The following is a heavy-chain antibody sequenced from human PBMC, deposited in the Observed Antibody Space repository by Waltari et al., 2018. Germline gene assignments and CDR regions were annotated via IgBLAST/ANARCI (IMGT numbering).Heavy chain of an antibody. CDR3: ARDYPPGKYGRNAFDI. D-gene: IGHD1-26*01. J-gene: IGHJ3*02. Sequence: QVQLQESGPGLVKPSETLSLTCTVSGGSISSYYWSWIRQPAGKGLEWIGRIYTSGSTNYNPSLKGRVTMSVDTSKNQFSLKLSSVTAADTAVYYCARDYPPGKYGRNAFDIWGQGTMVTVSS. V-gene: IGHV4-4*07. CDR1: GGSISSYY. CDR2: IYTSGST.